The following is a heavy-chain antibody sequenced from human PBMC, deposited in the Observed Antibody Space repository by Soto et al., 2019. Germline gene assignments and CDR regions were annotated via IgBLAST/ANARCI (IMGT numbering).Heavy chain of an antibody. V-gene: IGHV4-39*01. J-gene: IGHJ3*02. D-gene: IGHD2-2*01. CDR1: GGSLSSSSYY. CDR3: ARHPAIVVERLDYRAFDI. CDR2: IYYSGST. Sequence: SETLSLTCTVSGGSLSSSSYYWGWIRQPPGKGLEWIGSIYYSGSTYYNPSLKSRVTISVDTSKNQFSLKLSSVTAADTAVYYCARHPAIVVERLDYRAFDIWRQGTMDPVSS.